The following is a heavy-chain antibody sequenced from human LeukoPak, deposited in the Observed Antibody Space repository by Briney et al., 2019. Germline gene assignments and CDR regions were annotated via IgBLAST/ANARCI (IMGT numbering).Heavy chain of an antibody. J-gene: IGHJ4*02. V-gene: IGHV3-23*01. CDR1: GFTFSSYA. D-gene: IGHD2-21*02. Sequence: GGSLRLSCAASGFTFSSYAMSWVRQAPGKGLECVSAISGSGGSTYYADSVKGRFTISRDNSKNTLYLQMNSLRAGDTAVYYCAKVLVVVVTATQYYFDYWGQGTLVTVSS. CDR3: AKVLVVVVTATQYYFDY. CDR2: ISGSGGST.